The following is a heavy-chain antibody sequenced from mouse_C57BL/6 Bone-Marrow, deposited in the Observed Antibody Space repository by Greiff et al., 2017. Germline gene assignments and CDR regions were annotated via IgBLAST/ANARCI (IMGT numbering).Heavy chain of an antibody. J-gene: IGHJ3*01. Sequence: EVQGVESGAELVRPGASVKLSCTASGFNIKDDYMHWVKQRPEQGLEWIGWIDPENGDTESASKFQGKATITADTSSNTAYLQLSSLTSEDTAVYYCTTRGDGSRSFAYWGQGTLVTVSA. V-gene: IGHV14-4*01. CDR3: TTRGDGSRSFAY. CDR1: GFNIKDDY. CDR2: IDPENGDT. D-gene: IGHD1-1*01.